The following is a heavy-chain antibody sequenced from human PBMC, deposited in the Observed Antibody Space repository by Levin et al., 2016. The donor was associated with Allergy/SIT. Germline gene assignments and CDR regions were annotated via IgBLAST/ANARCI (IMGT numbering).Heavy chain of an antibody. CDR2: IRSKANSYAT. CDR3: TRQKNGFGSFILGANNWFDP. J-gene: IGHJ5*02. V-gene: IGHV3-73*01. D-gene: IGHD3-10*01. CDR1: GFTFSGSA. Sequence: GGSLRLSCAASGFTFSGSAMHWVRQASGKGLEWVGRIRSKANSYATAYAASVKGRFTISRDDSKNTAYLQMNSLKTEDTAVYYCTRQKNGFGSFILGANNWFDPWGQGTLVTVSS.